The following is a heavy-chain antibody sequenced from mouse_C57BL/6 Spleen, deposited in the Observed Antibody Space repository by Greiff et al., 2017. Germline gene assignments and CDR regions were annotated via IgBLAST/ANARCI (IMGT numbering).Heavy chain of an antibody. CDR3: AREAYGNYVDYAMDY. CDR2: IYPGSGST. D-gene: IGHD2-1*01. V-gene: IGHV1-55*01. J-gene: IGHJ4*01. Sequence: QVQLQQPGAELVKPGASVKMSCKASGYTFTSYWITWVKQRPGQGLEWIGDIYPGSGSTNYNEKFKSKATLTVDTSSSTAYMQLSSLTSEDSAVYYCAREAYGNYVDYAMDYWGQGTSVTVSS. CDR1: GYTFTSYW.